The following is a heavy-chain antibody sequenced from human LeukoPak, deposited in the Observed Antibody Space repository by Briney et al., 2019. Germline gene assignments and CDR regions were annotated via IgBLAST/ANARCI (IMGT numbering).Heavy chain of an antibody. V-gene: IGHV4-4*07. CDR3: ARVSSSWFFFDY. D-gene: IGHD6-13*01. CDR2: IYTSGST. CDR1: GGSISSYY. J-gene: IGHJ4*02. Sequence: SETLSLTCTVSGGSISSYYWSWIRQPAGKGLEWIGRIYTSGSTNYNPPLKSRVTMLVDTSRNQFSLRLSSVTAADTAVYYCARVSSSWFFFDYWGQGTLVTVSS.